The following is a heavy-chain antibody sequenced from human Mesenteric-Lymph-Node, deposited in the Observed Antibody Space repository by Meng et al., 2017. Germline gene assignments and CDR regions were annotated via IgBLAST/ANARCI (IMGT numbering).Heavy chain of an antibody. CDR3: ICYSDGWY. CDR1: GFLSNNYW. V-gene: IGHV3-74*01. Sequence: GESLKISCAASGFLSNNYWHCVRQVPGKELVWVSRINADGGSPVYADSVKGRFTISRDNAKNTLDLQMNGLRGEDTAVYYCICYSDGWYWGQGTRVTVSS. CDR2: INADGGSP. D-gene: IGHD6-19*01. J-gene: IGHJ4*02.